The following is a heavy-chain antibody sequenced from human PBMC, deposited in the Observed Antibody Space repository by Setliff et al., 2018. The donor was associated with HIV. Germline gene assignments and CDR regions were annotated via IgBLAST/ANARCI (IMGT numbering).Heavy chain of an antibody. Sequence: ASVKVSCKASGGTFTSYYMHWVRQAPGQGLEWMGIINPSGGSTSYAQKFQGRVTMTRDTSTSTVYMEMSSLRSEDTAVYYCARGHIVVVTARGWFDPWGQGTLVTVSS. CDR1: GGTFTSYY. CDR3: ARGHIVVVTARGWFDP. CDR2: INPSGGST. J-gene: IGHJ5*02. D-gene: IGHD2-21*02. V-gene: IGHV1-46*01.